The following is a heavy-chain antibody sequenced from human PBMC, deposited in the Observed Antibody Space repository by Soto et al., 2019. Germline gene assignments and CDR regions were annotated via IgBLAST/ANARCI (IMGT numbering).Heavy chain of an antibody. V-gene: IGHV1-2*02. J-gene: IGHJ4*02. Sequence: VASVKVSCKRSGYILTDYYMHWVRQAPGQGLEWMGWINPKNGATKSLQKFQGRVAMTRDTSIGTFYMELRWLTSDDTAVYYCQRDRRPNGGYLWGQGTRVTVSS. CDR2: INPKNGAT. CDR3: QRDRRPNGGYL. D-gene: IGHD5-12*01. CDR1: GYILTDYY.